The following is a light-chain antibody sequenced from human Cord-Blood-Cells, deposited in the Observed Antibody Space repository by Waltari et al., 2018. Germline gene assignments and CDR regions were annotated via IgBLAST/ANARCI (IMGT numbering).Light chain of an antibody. CDR1: SSDVGGYNY. CDR2: DVS. J-gene: IGLJ1*01. V-gene: IGLV2-14*01. CDR3: SSYTSSSNYV. Sequence: QSALTQPASVSGSPGQSITISCTGTSSDVGGYNYVSWYQQHPGKAPKLIIYDVSNRPSGFSNRFSGSKSGNTASLTISGLQAEDEADYYCSSYTSSSNYVFGTGTKVTVL.